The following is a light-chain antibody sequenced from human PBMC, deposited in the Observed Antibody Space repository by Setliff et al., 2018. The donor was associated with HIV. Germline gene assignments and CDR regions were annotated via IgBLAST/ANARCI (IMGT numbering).Light chain of an antibody. CDR3: SSYTIRNTLL. Sequence: QSALTQPASVSGSPGQSITISCTGTSSDVGGYNYVPWYQQHPGKPPKLMIYEVSNRPSGISNRFSGSKSGNTASLTISGLQAEDEADYYCSSYTIRNTLLFGTGTKVTVL. CDR1: SSDVGGYNY. CDR2: EVS. V-gene: IGLV2-14*01. J-gene: IGLJ1*01.